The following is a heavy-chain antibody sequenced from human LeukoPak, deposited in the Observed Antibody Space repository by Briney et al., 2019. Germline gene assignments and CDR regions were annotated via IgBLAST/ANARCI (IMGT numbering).Heavy chain of an antibody. Sequence: SETLSLTCTVSGGSISSYYWSWIRQPPGKGLEWIGYIYYSGSTNYNPSLKSRVTISVDTSKNQFSLKLSSVTAADTAVYYCASALERITISEAVPPYGMYVWGQGTTVTVYS. D-gene: IGHD3-3*01. V-gene: IGHV4-59*01. CDR1: GGSISSYY. J-gene: IGHJ6*02. CDR2: IYYSGST. CDR3: ASALERITISEAVPPYGMYV.